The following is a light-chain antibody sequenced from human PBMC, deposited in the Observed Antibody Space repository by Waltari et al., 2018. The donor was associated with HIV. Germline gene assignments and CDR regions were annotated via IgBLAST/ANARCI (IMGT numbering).Light chain of an antibody. CDR2: EVT. CDR1: KSDIGYYNY. J-gene: IGLJ2*01. CDR3: SSYTTSGIVV. Sequence: HSALAQPASVSGSPGQSVIISCTCSKSDIGYYNYVSWYQHQSGRAPKALIYEVTSRPSGISSRFSGSKSGNTAFLTISGLQIDDEGDYFCSSYTTSGIVVFGGGTKVTVL. V-gene: IGLV2-14*01.